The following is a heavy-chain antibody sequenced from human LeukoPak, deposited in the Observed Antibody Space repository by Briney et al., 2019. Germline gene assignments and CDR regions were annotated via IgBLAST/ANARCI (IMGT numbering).Heavy chain of an antibody. CDR3: ARATYSSGWYFDY. J-gene: IGHJ4*02. CDR1: GYTFTSYA. V-gene: IGHV7-4-1*02. D-gene: IGHD6-19*01. Sequence: GPVKVSCKTSGYTFTSYAMDWVRQAPGQGLEWMGWINTNTGNPTYAQGFTGRFAFSLDTSVSTAYLQISSLKAEDTAVYYCARATYSSGWYFDYWGQGTLVTVSS. CDR2: INTNTGNP.